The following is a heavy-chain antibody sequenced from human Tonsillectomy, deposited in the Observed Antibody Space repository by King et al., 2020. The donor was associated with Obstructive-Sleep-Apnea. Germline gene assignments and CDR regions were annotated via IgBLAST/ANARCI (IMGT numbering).Heavy chain of an antibody. Sequence: VQLQQWGAGLLKPSETLSLTCAVYGGSFSGYFWSWIRQPPGKGLEWIGEINLGGNTNYNHSLKSRVNISIDTTKNQFSLKLTSVTAADTAVYYCAKGAGSFDPWGQGSLVTVSS. D-gene: IGHD2-15*01. V-gene: IGHV4-34*01. CDR1: GGSFSGYF. J-gene: IGHJ5*02. CDR2: INLGGNT. CDR3: AKGAGSFDP.